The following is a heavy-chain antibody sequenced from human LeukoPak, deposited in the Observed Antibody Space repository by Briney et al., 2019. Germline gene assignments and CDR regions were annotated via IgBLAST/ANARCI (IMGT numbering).Heavy chain of an antibody. D-gene: IGHD4-23*01. V-gene: IGHV3-53*01. Sequence: GGSLRLSCAVSGFTVSNNYMSWVRQAPGKGLAWVSVIYSDGSTYYADSVKGRFTISRDNSKNTLYLRMNSLRAEDTAVYYCARGGGGGNPFDYWGQGTLVTVSS. CDR1: GFTVSNNY. CDR3: ARGGGGGNPFDY. CDR2: IYSDGST. J-gene: IGHJ4*02.